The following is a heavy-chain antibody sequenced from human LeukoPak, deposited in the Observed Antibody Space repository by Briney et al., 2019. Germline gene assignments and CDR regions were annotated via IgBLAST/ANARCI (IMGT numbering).Heavy chain of an antibody. CDR3: ARGRGGLVGATSDAFDI. CDR1: GYTFTSYD. V-gene: IGHV1-8*01. D-gene: IGHD1-26*01. Sequence: ASVKVSCKASGYTFTSYDINWVRQATGQGLEWMGWINPNSGNTGYAQKFQGRVTMTRNTSISRAYMELSSLRSEDTAVYYCARGRGGLVGATSDAFDIWGQGTMVTVSS. CDR2: INPNSGNT. J-gene: IGHJ3*02.